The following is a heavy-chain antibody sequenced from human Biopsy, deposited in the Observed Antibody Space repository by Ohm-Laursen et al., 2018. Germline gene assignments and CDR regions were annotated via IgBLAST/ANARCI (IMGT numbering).Heavy chain of an antibody. CDR3: SRDRYYGSESYYSHYNMDV. D-gene: IGHD3-10*01. Sequence: SLRLSCAASGFTFRTYAMSWVRQAPGKGLEWVSSITSSGASTDFADSVKGRFTISRDNSKNTLYLQMNSLRAADTAVYYCSRDRYYGSESYYSHYNMDVWGQGTTVSVSS. CDR1: GFTFRTYA. CDR2: ITSSGAST. V-gene: IGHV3-23*01. J-gene: IGHJ6*02.